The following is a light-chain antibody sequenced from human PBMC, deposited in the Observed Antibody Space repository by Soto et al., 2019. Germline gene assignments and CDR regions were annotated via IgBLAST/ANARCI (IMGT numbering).Light chain of an antibody. J-gene: IGLJ2*01. Sequence: QSVLTQPASVSGSPGQSVTISCAGTSSDVGGYNYVSWYQQHPGKAPKLMIYEVTNRPSGICNSFSGSKSSNTASLTISGLHAEDDADYYCSSYTNSTTLVFGGGTKVTVL. CDR2: EVT. V-gene: IGLV2-14*01. CDR1: SSDVGGYNY. CDR3: SSYTNSTTLV.